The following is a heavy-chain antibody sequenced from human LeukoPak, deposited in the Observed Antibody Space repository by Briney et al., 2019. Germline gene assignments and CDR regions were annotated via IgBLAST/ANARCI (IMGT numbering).Heavy chain of an antibody. CDR2: IYYSGST. CDR1: GGSISSYY. J-gene: IGHJ3*02. D-gene: IGHD3-22*01. Sequence: SETLSLTCTVSGGSISSYYWSWIRQPPGKGLEWIGYIYYSGSTNYNPSLKSRVTISVDTSKNQFSLKLSSVTAADTAVYYCARTGSSGYITADAFDIWGQGTMVTVSS. CDR3: ARTGSSGYITADAFDI. V-gene: IGHV4-59*12.